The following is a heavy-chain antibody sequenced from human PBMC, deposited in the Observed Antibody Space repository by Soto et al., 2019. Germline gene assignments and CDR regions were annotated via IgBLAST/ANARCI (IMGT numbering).Heavy chain of an antibody. CDR2: ITYSSTYI. CDR1: GFTISTYS. J-gene: IGHJ4*02. CDR3: ARMYSYDSNGYHY. Sequence: EVQLVESGGGLVKPGGSLRLSCVASGFTISTYSMNWVRQAPGKGLEWVSSITYSSTYIYYADSVKGRFTISRDNAKNTRYWQITSLRAEDTAVDYCARMYSYDSNGYHYWGQGTLVTVSS. D-gene: IGHD3-22*01. V-gene: IGHV3-21*01.